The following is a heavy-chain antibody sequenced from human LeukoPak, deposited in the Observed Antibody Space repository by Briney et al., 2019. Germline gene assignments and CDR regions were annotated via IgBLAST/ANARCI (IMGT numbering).Heavy chain of an antibody. J-gene: IGHJ4*02. V-gene: IGHV4-59*01. D-gene: IGHD1-26*01. CDR3: ARGTVGAPSDY. Sequence: SETLSLTCTVSGGSISSYYWSWIRQPPGKGLEWIGYIFYGGSTNYNPSLKSRVTISVDTTRNQFSLKLSSVTAADTAVYYCARGTVGAPSDYWGQGTLVTISS. CDR2: IFYGGST. CDR1: GGSISSYY.